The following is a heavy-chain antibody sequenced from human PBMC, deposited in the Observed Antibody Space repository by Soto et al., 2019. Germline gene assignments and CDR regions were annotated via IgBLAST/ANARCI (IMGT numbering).Heavy chain of an antibody. V-gene: IGHV1-69*02. Sequence: ASVKVSCKASGGTFSSYTISWVRQAPGQGLEWMGRIIPILGIANYAQKFQGRVTITADKSTSTAYMELSSLRSEDTAVYYCAAATLLGYCSGGSCYLGFDYWGRGTLVTVSS. CDR2: IIPILGIA. J-gene: IGHJ4*02. CDR1: GGTFSSYT. CDR3: AAATLLGYCSGGSCYLGFDY. D-gene: IGHD2-15*01.